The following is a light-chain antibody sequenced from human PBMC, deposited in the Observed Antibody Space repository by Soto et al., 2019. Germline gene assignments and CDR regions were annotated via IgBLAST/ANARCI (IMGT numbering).Light chain of an antibody. CDR3: QQQYSTPLT. J-gene: IGKJ4*01. CDR1: QSVLFSSNNLNY. V-gene: IGKV4-1*01. Sequence: IVLTQSPDSLAVSLGARATINCKSSQSVLFSSNNLNYLAWYQQKPGQPPKLLIYWASNRDSVVPDRFSSSGSGTNFTLIINSLQAEDVAVYYCQQQYSTPLTFGGGTNVEIK. CDR2: WAS.